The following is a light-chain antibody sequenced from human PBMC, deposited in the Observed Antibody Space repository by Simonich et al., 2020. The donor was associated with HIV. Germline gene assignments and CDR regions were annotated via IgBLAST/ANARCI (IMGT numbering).Light chain of an antibody. Sequence: EIVMTQSPATLSLSPGERATLSCRASQNISSYLAWYQQKPCQAPRLLIYDASNRATDIPARFSGSGSGTDFTLTISSLEPEDFAVYYCQQRSSWLITFGQGTRLGIK. J-gene: IGKJ5*01. V-gene: IGKV3-11*01. CDR1: QNISSY. CDR2: DAS. CDR3: QQRSSWLIT.